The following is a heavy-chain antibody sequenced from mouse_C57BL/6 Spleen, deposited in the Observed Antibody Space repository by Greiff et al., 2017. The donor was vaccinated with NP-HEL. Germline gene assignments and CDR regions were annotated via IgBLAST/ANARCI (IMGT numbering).Heavy chain of an antibody. CDR2: IDPSDSYT. CDR1: GYTFTSYW. Sequence: QVQLQQPGAELVKPGASVKLSCKASGYTFTSYWMQWVKQRPGQGLEWIGEIDPSDSYTNYNQKFKGKATLTVDTSSSTAYMQLSSLTSEDSAVYYGARRGTGTGAWFAYWGQGTLVTVSA. V-gene: IGHV1-50*01. D-gene: IGHD4-1*01. CDR3: ARRGTGTGAWFAY. J-gene: IGHJ3*01.